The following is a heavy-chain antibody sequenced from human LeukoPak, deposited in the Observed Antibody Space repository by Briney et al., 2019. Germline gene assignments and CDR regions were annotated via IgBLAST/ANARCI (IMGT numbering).Heavy chain of an antibody. CDR2: INPSGGST. CDR1: GYTFTSYY. J-gene: IGHJ4*02. CDR3: ARGLNYYDSSGYHYFDY. D-gene: IGHD3-22*01. Sequence: GASVKVSCKASGYTFTSYYMHWVRQAPGQGLEWMGIINPSGGSTSYAQKFQGRVTITADKSTSTAYMELSSLRSEDTAVYYCARGLNYYDSSGYHYFDYWGQGTLVTVSS. V-gene: IGHV1-46*01.